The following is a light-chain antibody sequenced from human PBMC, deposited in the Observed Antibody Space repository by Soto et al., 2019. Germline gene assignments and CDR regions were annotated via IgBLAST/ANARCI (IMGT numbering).Light chain of an antibody. CDR3: PQRSNWPRT. CDR2: DAS. V-gene: IGKV3-11*01. Sequence: EIVLTQSPATLSLSPGERATLSCRASQSVSSYLAWYQQKPGQAPRLLIYDASNRATGIPARFSGSGSGTDFTLTISSLEPEDCAVYYCPQRSNWPRTFGQGTKLEIK. J-gene: IGKJ2*01. CDR1: QSVSSY.